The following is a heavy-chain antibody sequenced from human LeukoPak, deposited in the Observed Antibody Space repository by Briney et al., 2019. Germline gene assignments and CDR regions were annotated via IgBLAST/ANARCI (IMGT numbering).Heavy chain of an antibody. D-gene: IGHD3-22*01. CDR3: ATYYYDRTGYDTFDI. Sequence: SETLSLTCTVSGGSISSSTYYWGWIRQPPGKGLEWTGSIYYSGSTYYNPSLKSRVSISVDTSKNQFSLKLSSVTAADTAVYYCATYYYDRTGYDTFDIWGQGTMVTVSS. J-gene: IGHJ3*02. CDR2: IYYSGST. V-gene: IGHV4-39*01. CDR1: GGSISSSTYY.